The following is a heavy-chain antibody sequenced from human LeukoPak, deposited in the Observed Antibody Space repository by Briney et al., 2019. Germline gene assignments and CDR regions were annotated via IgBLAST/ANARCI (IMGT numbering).Heavy chain of an antibody. D-gene: IGHD4-23*01. J-gene: IGHJ3*02. CDR2: ISSSSSYI. Sequence: GGSLRLSCAASGFTFSSYSMNWVRQAPGKGLEWVSSISSSSSYIYYADSVKGRFTISRDNAKNSLYLQMNSLRAEDTAVYYCARVRYTVVPCAFDIWGQGTMVTVSS. CDR1: GFTFSSYS. CDR3: ARVRYTVVPCAFDI. V-gene: IGHV3-21*01.